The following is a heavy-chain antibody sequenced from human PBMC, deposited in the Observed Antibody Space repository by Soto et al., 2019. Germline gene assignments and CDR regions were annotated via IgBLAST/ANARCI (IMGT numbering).Heavy chain of an antibody. CDR1: GGTFSSYA. D-gene: IGHD1-26*01. CDR3: ASREGIVGATREYYYYMDV. J-gene: IGHJ6*03. Sequence: ASVKVSCKASGGTFSSYAISWVQQAPGQGLEWMGGIIPIFGIANYAQKFQGRVTITADKSTSTAYMELSSLRSEDTAVYYCASREGIVGATREYYYYMDVWGKGTTVTVSS. CDR2: IIPIFGIA. V-gene: IGHV1-69*10.